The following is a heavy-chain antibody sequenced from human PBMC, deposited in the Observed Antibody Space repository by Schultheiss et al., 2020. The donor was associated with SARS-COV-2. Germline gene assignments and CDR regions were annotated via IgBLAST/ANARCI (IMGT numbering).Heavy chain of an antibody. Sequence: GGSLRLSCAASGFTFSGYAMSWVRQAPGKGLEWVSLISAGTITTYYADSVKGRFTISRDNSKNTLYLQMNSLTVEDTGVYYCVNGYSSAGAGHWGQGTLVTVSS. J-gene: IGHJ4*02. CDR1: GFTFSGYA. V-gene: IGHV3-23*01. D-gene: IGHD6-19*01. CDR2: ISAGTITT. CDR3: VNGYSSAGAGH.